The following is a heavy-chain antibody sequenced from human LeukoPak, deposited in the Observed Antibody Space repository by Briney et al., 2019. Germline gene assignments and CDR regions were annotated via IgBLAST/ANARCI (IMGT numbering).Heavy chain of an antibody. CDR2: IYTSGST. CDR1: GGSISSGSYY. V-gene: IGHV4-61*02. J-gene: IGHJ4*02. CDR3: ATSKVGRWHDYFDY. Sequence: SETLSLTCTVSGGSISSGSYYWSWIRQPAGKGLEWLGRIYTSGSTNYNPSLKSRVTISVDTSKNQFSLKLSSVTAADTAVYYCATSKVGRWHDYFDYWGQGTLVTVSS. D-gene: IGHD5-24*01.